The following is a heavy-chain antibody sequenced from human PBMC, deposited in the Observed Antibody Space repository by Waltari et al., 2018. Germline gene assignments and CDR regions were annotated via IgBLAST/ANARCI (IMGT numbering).Heavy chain of an antibody. CDR1: GGTFSSYA. Sequence: QVQLVQSGAEVKKPGSSVKVSCKASGGTFSSYAISWVRQAPGQGLEWMGGIIPSFGKANYAQKFQGRVTITADESTSTAYMERSSLRSEDTAVYYCARVVVVAATHYYYYGMDVWGQGTTVTVSS. CDR3: ARVVVVAATHYYYYGMDV. CDR2: IIPSFGKA. D-gene: IGHD2-15*01. V-gene: IGHV1-69*01. J-gene: IGHJ6*02.